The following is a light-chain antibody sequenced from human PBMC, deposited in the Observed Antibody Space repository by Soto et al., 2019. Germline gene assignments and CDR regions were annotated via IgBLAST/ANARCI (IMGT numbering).Light chain of an antibody. V-gene: IGKV3-20*01. J-gene: IGKJ1*01. CDR3: QQYGASPWT. CDR1: ENVNNNY. Sequence: EIVLTQSPGTLSLSPGERAILSCRASENVNNNYLACYQQKPGQSPRLLIYGASSRATGIPDRFSGSGSGTDFTLTISRLEPEDFVVYFCQQYGASPWTFGQGTKVEI. CDR2: GAS.